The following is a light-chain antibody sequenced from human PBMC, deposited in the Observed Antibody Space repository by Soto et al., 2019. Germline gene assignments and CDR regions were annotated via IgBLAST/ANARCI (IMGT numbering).Light chain of an antibody. CDR2: GVT. V-gene: IGLV2-14*01. Sequence: QSALTQPASVSGSPGQSITISCSGTSSDVGDYYYVPWYQQHPRKAPKLLIYGVTDRPSGVSHRFSGSRSDSTASLTISGLEAEDEADYYCSSYTRRSTLIFGGGTKVTVL. J-gene: IGLJ2*01. CDR3: SSYTRRSTLI. CDR1: SSDVGDYYY.